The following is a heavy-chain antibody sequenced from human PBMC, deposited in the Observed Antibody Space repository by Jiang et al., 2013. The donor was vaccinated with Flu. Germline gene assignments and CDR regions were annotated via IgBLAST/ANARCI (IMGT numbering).Heavy chain of an antibody. CDR1: GGSISSYY. J-gene: IGHJ6*02. CDR2: IYYSGST. CDR3: ARHRAVAGPGSDPKWPKDYYYYYGMDV. Sequence: GLVKPSETLSLTCTVSGGSISSYYWSWIRQPPGKGLEWIGYIYYSGSTNYNPSLKSRVTISVDTSKNQFSLKLSSVTAADTAVYYCARHRAVAGPGSDPKWPKDYYYYYGMDVWGQGTTVTVSS. V-gene: IGHV4-59*08. D-gene: IGHD6-19*01.